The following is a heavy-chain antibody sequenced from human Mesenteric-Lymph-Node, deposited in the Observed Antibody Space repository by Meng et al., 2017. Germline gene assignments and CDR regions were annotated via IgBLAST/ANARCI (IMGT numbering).Heavy chain of an antibody. Sequence: GESLKISCTVSGGSISSYYWSWIRQAPGKGLEWVSAISGSGGSTYYADSVKGRFTISRDNSKNTLYLQMNSLRAEDTAVYYCAKAPGVRGFVDYWGQGTLVTVSS. CDR2: ISGSGGST. D-gene: IGHD3-10*01. V-gene: IGHV3-23*01. J-gene: IGHJ4*02. CDR1: GGSISSYY. CDR3: AKAPGVRGFVDY.